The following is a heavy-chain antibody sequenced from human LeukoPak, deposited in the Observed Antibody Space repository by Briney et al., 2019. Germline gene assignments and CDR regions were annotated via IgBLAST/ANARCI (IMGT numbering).Heavy chain of an antibody. D-gene: IGHD6-19*01. CDR2: IWYDGSNS. CDR3: ARDPVAGYFDY. J-gene: IGHJ4*02. V-gene: IGHV3-33*01. Sequence: GGSLRLSCAASGFTFSNYGMHWVRQAPGKGLEWVAVIWYDGSNSYYVDSVKDRFTISRDNSKNTLYLQMNSLRAEDTAVYYCARDPVAGYFDYWGQGTLVTVSS. CDR1: GFTFSNYG.